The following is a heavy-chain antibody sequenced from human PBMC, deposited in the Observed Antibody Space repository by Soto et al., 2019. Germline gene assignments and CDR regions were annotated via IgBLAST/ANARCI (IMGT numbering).Heavy chain of an antibody. CDR1: GYTFTRYW. D-gene: IGHD3-22*01. CDR2: IYPSNSET. J-gene: IGHJ4*02. CDR3: ARQGYHYDTYSFGY. V-gene: IGHV5-51*01. Sequence: PVESLNISCEASGYTFTRYWIVWVLQMPGKGLEWMGIIYPSNSETRFSPSFQGQVTLSADKSIFTAYLQWSSLKSSDTAMYYCARQGYHYDTYSFGYWGQGTLVTVSS.